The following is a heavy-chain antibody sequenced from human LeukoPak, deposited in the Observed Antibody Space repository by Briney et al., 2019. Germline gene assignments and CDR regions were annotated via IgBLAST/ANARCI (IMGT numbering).Heavy chain of an antibody. CDR2: IYVSGST. J-gene: IGHJ4*02. V-gene: IGHV4-61*02. CDR3: ARGISDFWSGYSLSY. Sequence: ASETLSLTCTVSGGSISSGSYCWSWIRQPAGKGLEWIGRIYVSGSTDYNPSLKSRVTISVDTSKNQFSLRLTSVTAADTAVYYCARGISDFWSGYSLSYWGQGTLVTVSS. CDR1: GGSISSGSYC. D-gene: IGHD3-3*01.